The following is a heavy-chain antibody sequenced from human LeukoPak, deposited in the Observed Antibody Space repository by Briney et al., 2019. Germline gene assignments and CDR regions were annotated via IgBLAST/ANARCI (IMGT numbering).Heavy chain of an antibody. CDR3: ARDSRVGWYVRTQRGSFGY. J-gene: IGHJ4*02. CDR2: MNPNSGNT. D-gene: IGHD6-19*01. V-gene: IGHV1-8*01. Sequence: ASVKVSCKASGYTFTSYDINWVRQATGQGLEWMGWMNPNSGNTGYAQKFQGRVTMTRNTSISTAYMELSSLRSEDTAVYYCARDSRVGWYVRTQRGSFGYWGQGTLVTVSS. CDR1: GYTFTSYD.